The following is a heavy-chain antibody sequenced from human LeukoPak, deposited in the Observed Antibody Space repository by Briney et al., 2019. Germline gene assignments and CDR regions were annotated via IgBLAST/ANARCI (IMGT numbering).Heavy chain of an antibody. CDR2: INDSGRI. D-gene: IGHD1-7*01. Sequence: SETLSLTCAVYGGSFSNYYWSWIRQPPGKGLEWIGEINDSGRINYNPSLMSRVTVSVDTSKNQFSLRLTSVTATDTAVYYCAXXWXYGRXYYIDVWGNGATVSVSS. J-gene: IGHJ6*03. CDR3: AXXWXYGRXYYIDV. CDR1: GGSFSNYY. V-gene: IGHV4-34*01.